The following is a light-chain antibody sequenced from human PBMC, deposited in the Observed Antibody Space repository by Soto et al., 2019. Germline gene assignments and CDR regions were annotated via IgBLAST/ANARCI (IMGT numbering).Light chain of an antibody. CDR1: QSVSNN. CDR3: QHRNNWPPG. Sequence: IVMTQSPATLSLPPGERATLSFRASQSVSNNLAWYQQKPGQAPRLLIFDAFNRATGTPARFSGSGSGTDFTLTISSLEPEDFAVYYCQHRNNWPPGFGQGTRLEIK. CDR2: DAF. J-gene: IGKJ5*01. V-gene: IGKV3-11*01.